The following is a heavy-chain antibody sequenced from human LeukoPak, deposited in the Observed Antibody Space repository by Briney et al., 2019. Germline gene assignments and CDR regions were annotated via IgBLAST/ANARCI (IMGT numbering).Heavy chain of an antibody. D-gene: IGHD6-19*01. Sequence: PSETLSLTCTVSGGSISSYYWGWIRQPPGKGLEWIASIYYSGSTYYNPSLKSRVTISVDTSKNQFSLKLSSVTAADTAVYYCARNIAVAGRGDYMDVWGKGTTVTISS. V-gene: IGHV4-39*01. CDR1: GGSISSYY. CDR3: ARNIAVAGRGDYMDV. CDR2: IYYSGST. J-gene: IGHJ6*03.